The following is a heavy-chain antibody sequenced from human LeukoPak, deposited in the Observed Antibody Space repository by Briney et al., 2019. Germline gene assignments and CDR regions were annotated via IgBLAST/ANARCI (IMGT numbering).Heavy chain of an antibody. Sequence: GASVKVSCKASGGTFSSYGFSWVRQAPGQGLEWMGGIIPIFDSAHYAQKFQGRVTITADESTNTAYMELSSLRSEDTAVYYCARGEVPPHYFDYWGQGTLVTVSS. V-gene: IGHV1-69*01. J-gene: IGHJ4*02. CDR3: ARGEVPPHYFDY. CDR1: GGTFSSYG. CDR2: IIPIFDSA.